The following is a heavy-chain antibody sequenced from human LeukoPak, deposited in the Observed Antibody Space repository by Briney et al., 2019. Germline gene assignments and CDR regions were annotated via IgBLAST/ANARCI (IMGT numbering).Heavy chain of an antibody. CDR3: AREHIVVVVAAPPGWFDP. D-gene: IGHD2-15*01. CDR1: GGSIGRSSYY. CDR2: IYYSGKT. J-gene: IGHJ5*02. V-gene: IGHV4-39*07. Sequence: PSETLSLTCTVSGGSIGRSSYYWGWIRQPPGKGLEWIGNIYYSGKTDYNPSLKSRVTISVDTSKNQFSLKLSSVTAADTAVYYCAREHIVVVVAAPPGWFDPWGQGTLVTVSS.